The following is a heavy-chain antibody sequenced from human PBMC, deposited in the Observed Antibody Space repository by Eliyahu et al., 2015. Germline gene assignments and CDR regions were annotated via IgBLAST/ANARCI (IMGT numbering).Heavy chain of an antibody. J-gene: IGHJ6*03. CDR1: GFTFSSYG. D-gene: IGHD6-13*01. V-gene: IGHV3-30*02. Sequence: QVQLVESGGGVVQPGGSLRLSCAASGFTFSSYGMHWVRQAPGKGLEWVAFLRYDGSNKYYADSVKGRFTISRDNSKNTLYLQMNSLRAEDTAVYYCAKDKLIAAAYYYYMDVWGKGTTVTVSS. CDR2: LRYDGSNK. CDR3: AKDKLIAAAYYYYMDV.